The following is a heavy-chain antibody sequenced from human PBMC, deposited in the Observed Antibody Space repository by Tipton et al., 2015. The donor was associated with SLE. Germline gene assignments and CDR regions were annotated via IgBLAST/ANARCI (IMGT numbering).Heavy chain of an antibody. V-gene: IGHV4-34*01. D-gene: IGHD3-3*01. Sequence: TLSLTCAVYGRSFIGSYWTWIRQPPGKGLEWIGDIDHSGVTHYNPSLKSRVTISRDTSGNQFSLKLSSVTAADTAVYYCARALNFWSGYYLDYWGQGTLVTVSS. CDR2: IDHSGVT. CDR3: ARALNFWSGYYLDY. CDR1: GRSFIGSY. J-gene: IGHJ4*02.